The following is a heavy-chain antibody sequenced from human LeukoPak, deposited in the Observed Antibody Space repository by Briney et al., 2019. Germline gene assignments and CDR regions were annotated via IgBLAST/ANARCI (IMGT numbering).Heavy chain of an antibody. Sequence: ASVKVSCKVSGYTLTELSMHWVRQAPGKGLEWMGGFDPEDGETIYAQKFQGRVTMTEDTSTDTAYMELSSLRSEDTAVYYCVTLTATVPTGGFDYWGQGTLVTVSS. J-gene: IGHJ4*02. CDR3: VTLTATVPTGGFDY. CDR2: FDPEDGET. D-gene: IGHD4-17*01. CDR1: GYTLTELS. V-gene: IGHV1-24*01.